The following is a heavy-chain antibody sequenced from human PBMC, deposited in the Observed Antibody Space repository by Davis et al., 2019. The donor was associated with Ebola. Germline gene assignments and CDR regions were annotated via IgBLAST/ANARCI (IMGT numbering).Heavy chain of an antibody. J-gene: IGHJ2*01. CDR3: ARDLPGGDWYFDL. Sequence: GSLRLSCAASGFSFSSYWMSWVRQAPGKGLEWVANIKQDGSEKYYVDSVEGRFTISRDNAKNSLYLQMNSLRAEDTAVYYCARDLPGGDWYFDLWGRGTLVTVSS. V-gene: IGHV3-7*01. CDR2: IKQDGSEK. CDR1: GFSFSSYW. D-gene: IGHD1-14*01.